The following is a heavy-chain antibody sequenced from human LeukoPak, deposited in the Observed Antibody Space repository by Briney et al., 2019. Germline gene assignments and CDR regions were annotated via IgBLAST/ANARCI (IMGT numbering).Heavy chain of an antibody. Sequence: ASVKVSCKASGYTFTSYGISWVRQAPGQGLEWMGWISAYNGNTNYAQKLQGRVTMTTDTSTSTAYMELRSLRSDDTAVYYCARGSSGWYSGNWFDPWGQGPLVTVSS. CDR2: ISAYNGNT. CDR1: GYTFTSYG. J-gene: IGHJ5*02. D-gene: IGHD6-19*01. CDR3: ARGSSGWYSGNWFDP. V-gene: IGHV1-18*01.